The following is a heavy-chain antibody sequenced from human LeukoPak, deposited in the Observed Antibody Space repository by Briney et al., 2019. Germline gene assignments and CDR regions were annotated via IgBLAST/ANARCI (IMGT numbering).Heavy chain of an antibody. CDR1: GGSFSGYY. CDR3: ARRRPPLAYCGGDCYSGNDY. CDR2: INHSGST. V-gene: IGHV4-34*01. Sequence: KASETLSLTCAVYGGSFSGYYWNWIRQPPGKGLEWIGEINHSGSTNYNPSLKSRVTISVDTSKNQFSLKLSSVTAADTAVYYCARRRPPLAYCGGDCYSGNDYWGQGTLVTVSS. J-gene: IGHJ4*02. D-gene: IGHD2-21*02.